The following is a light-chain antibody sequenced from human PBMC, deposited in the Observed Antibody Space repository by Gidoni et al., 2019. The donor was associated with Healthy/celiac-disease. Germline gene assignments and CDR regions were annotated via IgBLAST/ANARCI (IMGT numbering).Light chain of an antibody. V-gene: IGKV1-9*01. Sequence: DIQLTQSPSFLSASVGDRVTIPCRASQGISSYLAWYQQKPGKAPKLLIYAASTLQSGVPSMFSGSGSGTEFTLTISSLQPEDFATYYCQQLNSYPLTFXGXTKVEIK. CDR1: QGISSY. CDR3: QQLNSYPLT. CDR2: AAS. J-gene: IGKJ4*01.